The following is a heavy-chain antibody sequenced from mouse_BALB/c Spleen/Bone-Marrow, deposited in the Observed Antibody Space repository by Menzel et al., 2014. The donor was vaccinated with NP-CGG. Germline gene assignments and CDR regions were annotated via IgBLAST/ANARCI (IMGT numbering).Heavy chain of an antibody. J-gene: IGHJ4*01. CDR3: ARDGNYAMDY. V-gene: IGHV3-5*02. D-gene: IGHD1-1*02. Sequence: VQLQQSGPGLVKPSQAVSLTCTVTGISITTGNYRWSWIRQFPGNKLEWIGYIYYSGTITYNPSLTSRTTITRDTSKNQFFLETNSLTAEDTATYYCARDGNYAMDYWGQGTSVTVSS. CDR1: GISITTGNYR. CDR2: IYYSGTI.